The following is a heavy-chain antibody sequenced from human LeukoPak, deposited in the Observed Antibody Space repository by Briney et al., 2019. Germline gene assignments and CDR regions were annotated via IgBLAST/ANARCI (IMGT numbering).Heavy chain of an antibody. CDR1: GFTFSSYS. J-gene: IGHJ4*02. CDR3: ARHLSGVTGYTYGRGIDY. CDR2: ISSSSSTI. V-gene: IGHV3-48*01. D-gene: IGHD5-18*01. Sequence: GGSLRLSCAASGFTFSSYSMNWVRQAPGKGLEWVSYISSSSSTIYYADFVKGRFTISRDNAKNSLYLQMNSLRADDTAVYYCARHLSGVTGYTYGRGIDYWGQGTLVTVSS.